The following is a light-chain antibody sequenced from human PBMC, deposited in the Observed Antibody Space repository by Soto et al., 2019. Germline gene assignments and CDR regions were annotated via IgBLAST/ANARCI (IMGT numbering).Light chain of an antibody. V-gene: IGLV1-40*01. CDR1: SSNIGAGYE. Sequence: QSVLTQPPSVSEAPGQRVTISCTGSSSNIGAGYEAHWYQQVPGTAPKLLIYENNNRPSGVPDRFSGSKSGTSASLAITGLQPDHEADYYCQSYDSSLSGYVFGTGTKLTVL. J-gene: IGLJ1*01. CDR3: QSYDSSLSGYV. CDR2: ENN.